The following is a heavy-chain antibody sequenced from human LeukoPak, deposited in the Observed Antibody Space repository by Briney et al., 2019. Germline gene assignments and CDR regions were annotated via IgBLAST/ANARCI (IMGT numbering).Heavy chain of an antibody. CDR1: GYTFTSYY. V-gene: IGHV1-46*01. D-gene: IGHD1-26*01. CDR3: ARGSIVGAKTLGIGAFDI. Sequence: GASVKVSCKASGYTFTSYYMHWVRQAPGQGLEWMGIINPSGGSRSYAQKFQGRVTMTRDTSTSTVYMGLSSLRSEDTAVYYCARGSIVGAKTLGIGAFDIWGQGTMVTVSS. CDR2: INPSGGSR. J-gene: IGHJ3*02.